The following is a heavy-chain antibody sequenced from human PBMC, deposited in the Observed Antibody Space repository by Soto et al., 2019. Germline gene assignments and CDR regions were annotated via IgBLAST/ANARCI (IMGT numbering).Heavy chain of an antibody. CDR2: IYHSGST. D-gene: IGHD4-4*01. Sequence: PSETLSLTCAVSGGSISSGGYSWILIRQPPGKGLEWIGYIYHSGSTYYNPSLKSRVTISVDRSKNQFSLKLSSVTAADTAVYYCARGMTTVTTFDYWGQGTLVTVSS. V-gene: IGHV4-30-2*01. CDR1: GGSISSGGYS. J-gene: IGHJ4*02. CDR3: ARGMTTVTTFDY.